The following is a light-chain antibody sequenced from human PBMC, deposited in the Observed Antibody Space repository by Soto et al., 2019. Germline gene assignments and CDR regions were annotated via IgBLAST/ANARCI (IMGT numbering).Light chain of an antibody. V-gene: IGKV3-20*01. CDR3: QQYGSSPLT. Sequence: EIVLTQSPGTLSLSPGERATLSCRAIQSVSSSYLAWYQQKPGQAPRVLIYGASSRATGIPDRFSGSGSGTDFTLTISRLEPEDFAVYYCQQYGSSPLTFGGGTKVDIK. CDR2: GAS. CDR1: QSVSSSY. J-gene: IGKJ4*01.